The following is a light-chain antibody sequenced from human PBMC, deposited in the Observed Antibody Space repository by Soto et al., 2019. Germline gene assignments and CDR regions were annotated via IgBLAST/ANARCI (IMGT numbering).Light chain of an antibody. CDR3: QHYGPSPGFT. CDR2: GSS. J-gene: IGKJ3*01. V-gene: IGKV3-20*01. Sequence: EIVLTQPPDTLSLSPGERATLSCRASQSVAGLFLAWYQQKPGQAPRLLIDGSSNRATGIPERFSGSRSGTDFTLTISSLEPEDFAVYYCQHYGPSPGFTFGPGTKVDIK. CDR1: QSVAGLF.